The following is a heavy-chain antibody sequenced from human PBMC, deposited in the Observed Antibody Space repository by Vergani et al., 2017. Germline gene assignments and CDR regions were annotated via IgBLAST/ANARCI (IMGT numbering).Heavy chain of an antibody. CDR3: ARVPSSRDYYGAGSLDY. CDR2: IYYSGST. D-gene: IGHD3-10*01. Sequence: QLQLQESCPGLVKPSETLSLTCTVSGGSISSSCYYWGWIRQPPGKWLEWIGSIYYSGSTYYNPSLKSRVTISVDTSKNQFSLELSSVTAADTAVYYCARVPSSRDYYGAGSLDYWGQGTLVTVSS. J-gene: IGHJ4*02. CDR1: GGSISSSCYY. V-gene: IGHV4-39*07.